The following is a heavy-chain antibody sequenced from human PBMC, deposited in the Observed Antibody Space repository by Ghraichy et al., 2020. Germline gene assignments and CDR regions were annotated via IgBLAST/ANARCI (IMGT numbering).Heavy chain of an antibody. J-gene: IGHJ6*02. Sequence: GESLRLSCAASGFTFINYAMSWVRQAPGKGLEWVSVISGSDGNTYYVDSVKGRFTISRDNSKNTLYLQMNSLRAEDTAVYYCAKAGLGGYYYYGMDVWGQGTTVTVSS. CDR3: AKAGLGGYYYYGMDV. V-gene: IGHV3-23*01. D-gene: IGHD2-15*01. CDR2: ISGSDGNT. CDR1: GFTFINYA.